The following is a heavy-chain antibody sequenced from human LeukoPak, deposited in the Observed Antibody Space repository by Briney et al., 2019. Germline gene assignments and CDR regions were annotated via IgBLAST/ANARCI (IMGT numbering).Heavy chain of an antibody. CDR3: ARISCPGGSCYSSRGYFDY. Sequence: PSETLSLTCAVYGLTFSGYYWSWIRQPPGKGLEWIGEINHSGSTNYNPSLMSRVTISVDTSKTQFSAKLTSVTAADTAVYYCARISCPGGSCYSSRGYFDYWGQGTLVTVSS. D-gene: IGHD2-15*01. CDR2: INHSGST. V-gene: IGHV4-34*01. J-gene: IGHJ4*02. CDR1: GLTFSGYY.